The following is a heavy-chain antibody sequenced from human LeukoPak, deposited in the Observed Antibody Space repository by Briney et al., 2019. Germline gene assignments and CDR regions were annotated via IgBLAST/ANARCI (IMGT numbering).Heavy chain of an antibody. V-gene: IGHV4-30-2*01. CDR3: ARVSTMVRGVSDY. CDR2: IYHSGST. CDR1: GGSISSGGYY. D-gene: IGHD3-10*01. Sequence: SQTLSLTCTVSGGSISSGGYYWSWIRQPPGKGLEWIGYIYHSGSTYYNPSLKSRVTISVDRSKNQFSLKPSSVTAADTAVYYCARVSTMVRGVSDYWGQGTLVTVSS. J-gene: IGHJ4*02.